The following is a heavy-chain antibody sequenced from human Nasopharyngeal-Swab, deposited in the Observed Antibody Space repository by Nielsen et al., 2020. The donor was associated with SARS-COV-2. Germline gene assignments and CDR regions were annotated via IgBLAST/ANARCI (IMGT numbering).Heavy chain of an antibody. CDR3: ARFYDYVWGSYPQWTAFDI. CDR2: IIPIFGTA. D-gene: IGHD3-16*02. V-gene: IGHV1-69*13. CDR1: GGTFSSYA. Sequence: SVKVSCKASGGTFSSYAVSWVRQAPGQGLEWMGGIIPIFGTANYAQKFQGRVTITADESTSTAYMELSSLRSEDTAVYYCARFYDYVWGSYPQWTAFDIWGQGTMVTVSS. J-gene: IGHJ3*02.